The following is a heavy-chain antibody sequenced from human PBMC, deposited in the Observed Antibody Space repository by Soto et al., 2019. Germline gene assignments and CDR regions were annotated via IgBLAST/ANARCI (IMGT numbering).Heavy chain of an antibody. Sequence: PGGSLRLSCAASGFTFSSYAMHWVRQAPGKGLEWVAVISYDGSNKYYADSVKGRFTISRDNSKNTLYLQMNSLRAEDTAVYYCARDGSSGYSYYYYYGMDVWGQGTTVTVSS. CDR2: ISYDGSNK. V-gene: IGHV3-30-3*01. CDR1: GFTFSSYA. D-gene: IGHD3-22*01. CDR3: ARDGSSGYSYYYYYGMDV. J-gene: IGHJ6*02.